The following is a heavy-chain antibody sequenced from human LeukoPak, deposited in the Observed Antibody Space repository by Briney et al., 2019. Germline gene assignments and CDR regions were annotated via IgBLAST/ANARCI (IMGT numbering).Heavy chain of an antibody. CDR1: GGSIRSGGYY. Sequence: SQTLSLTCTVSGGSIRSGGYYWSWIRQHPGKGLEWIGYIYYSGSTYYNPSLKSRVTISVDTSKNQFSLKLSSVTAADTAVYYCARGEYSYGHVDYWGQGTLVTASS. J-gene: IGHJ4*02. CDR2: IYYSGST. D-gene: IGHD5-18*01. CDR3: ARGEYSYGHVDY. V-gene: IGHV4-31*03.